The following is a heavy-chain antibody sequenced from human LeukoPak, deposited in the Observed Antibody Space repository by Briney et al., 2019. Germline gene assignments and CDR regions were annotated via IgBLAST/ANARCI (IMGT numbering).Heavy chain of an antibody. D-gene: IGHD3-22*01. Sequence: GGSLRLSCAASGFSFSAYPMGWVRQAPGKGLQWLSGISASGDVTFHADRVKGRFAISRDNSKNTLYLQMNSLRTEDTAVYYCAKDQIELYRYDSSGPFDYWGQGTLVTVSS. CDR3: AKDQIELYRYDSSGPFDY. CDR1: GFSFSAYP. J-gene: IGHJ4*02. V-gene: IGHV3-23*01. CDR2: ISASGDVT.